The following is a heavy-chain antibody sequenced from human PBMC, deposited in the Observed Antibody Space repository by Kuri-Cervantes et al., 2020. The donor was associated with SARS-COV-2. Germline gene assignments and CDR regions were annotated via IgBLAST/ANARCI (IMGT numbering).Heavy chain of an antibody. CDR2: IYYSGST. CDR1: GGSISSSSYY. D-gene: IGHD3-22*01. V-gene: IGHV4-39*01. J-gene: IGHJ4*02. Sequence: ESLKISCTVSGGSISSSSYYWGWIRQPPGKGLEWIGSIYYSGSTYYNPSLKSRVTISVDTSKNQFSLKLSSVTAADTAVYYCTRAGYDNSGYYYSFDFWGQGTLVTVSS. CDR3: TRAGYDNSGYYYSFDF.